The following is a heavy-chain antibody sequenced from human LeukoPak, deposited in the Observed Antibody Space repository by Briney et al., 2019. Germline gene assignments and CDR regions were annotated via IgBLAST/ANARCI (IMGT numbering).Heavy chain of an antibody. J-gene: IGHJ4*02. CDR2: IYPGDSDT. Sequence: GESLKISCKGSGYSFSNSWIGWVRQMPGKGLECMGIIYPGDSDTRYSPSFQGQVTISVDKSISTAYLQWNSLKASDTAMYYCARSSSGYSSLDYWGQGTLVTVSS. D-gene: IGHD3-22*01. V-gene: IGHV5-51*01. CDR3: ARSSSGYSSLDY. CDR1: GYSFSNSW.